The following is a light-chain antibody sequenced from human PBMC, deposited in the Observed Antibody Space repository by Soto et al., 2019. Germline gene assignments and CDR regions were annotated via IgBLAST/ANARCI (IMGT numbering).Light chain of an antibody. CDR3: QQYNNWPPFT. CDR2: EAS. V-gene: IGKV3-15*01. CDR1: QSVGYR. J-gene: IGKJ3*01. Sequence: EIVMTQSPATLSVSPGERATLSCRASQSVGYRLAWYQQKPGQAPRLLIYEASTRATGFPARFSGSGSGTELTPTISSLQSEDFAVYYCQQYNNWPPFTFGPGTKVDIK.